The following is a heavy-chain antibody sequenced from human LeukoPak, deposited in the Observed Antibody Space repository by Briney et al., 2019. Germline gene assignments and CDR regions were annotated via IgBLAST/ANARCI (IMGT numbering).Heavy chain of an antibody. CDR1: GFTFINYS. V-gene: IGHV3-21*01. CDR3: AREYCSSTSCYPNTFDI. J-gene: IGHJ3*02. D-gene: IGHD2-2*01. Sequence: MPGGSLRLSCAASGFTFINYSMNWVRQAPGKGLEWVSSITTSSYIYYADSVKGRFTISRDNAKNSLYLQMNSLRAEDTAIYYCAREYCSSTSCYPNTFDIWGQGTMVTVSS. CDR2: ITTSSYI.